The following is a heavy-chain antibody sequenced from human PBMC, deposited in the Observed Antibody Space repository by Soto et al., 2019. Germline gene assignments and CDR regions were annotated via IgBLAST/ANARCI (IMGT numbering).Heavy chain of an antibody. CDR1: GFTFSSYW. CDR2: IKQDGSEK. D-gene: IGHD3-10*01. Sequence: EVQLVESGGGLVQPGGSLRLSCAASGFTFSSYWMSWVRQAPGKGLEWVANIKQDGSEKYYVDSVKGRFTISRDNAKNSLYLQMNSLRAEDTAVYYCARESRVLLWFGESYDAFDIWGQGTMVTVSS. CDR3: ARESRVLLWFGESYDAFDI. V-gene: IGHV3-7*05. J-gene: IGHJ3*02.